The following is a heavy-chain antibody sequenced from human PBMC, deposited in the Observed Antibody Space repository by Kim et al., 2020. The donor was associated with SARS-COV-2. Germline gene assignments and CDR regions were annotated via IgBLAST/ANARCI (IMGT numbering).Heavy chain of an antibody. CDR1: GGSFSGYY. D-gene: IGHD2-8*02. CDR2: VSHSGST. Sequence: SETLSLTCAVYGGSFSGYYWSWIRQPPGKGLEWIGEVSHSGSTNYNPSLKSQFTISVDTPKKQLSLKLSSVTAADTAVYYCAGGGLGLATGGHFYYWGQG. J-gene: IGHJ4*02. CDR3: AGGGLGLATGGHFYY. V-gene: IGHV4-34*01.